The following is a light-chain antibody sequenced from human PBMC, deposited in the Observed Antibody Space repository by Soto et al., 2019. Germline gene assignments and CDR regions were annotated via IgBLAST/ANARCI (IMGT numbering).Light chain of an antibody. CDR1: SSDVGGYNY. CDR3: SSYTSSSTL. CDR2: EVS. Sequence: QSVLTQPASVSGSPGQSITISCTGTSSDVGGYNYVSWYQQHPGKAPKLMIYEVSNRPSGVSNRFSGSKSGNTASLTISGPQAEDEADYYCSSYTSSSTLFGTGTKVTVL. J-gene: IGLJ1*01. V-gene: IGLV2-14*01.